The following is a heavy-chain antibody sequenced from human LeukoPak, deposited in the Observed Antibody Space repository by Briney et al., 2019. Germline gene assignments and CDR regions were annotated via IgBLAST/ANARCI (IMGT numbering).Heavy chain of an antibody. J-gene: IGHJ4*02. CDR2: ISGSGGNT. V-gene: IGHV3-23*01. CDR3: AKSSGTTWFFDY. CDR1: GFTFSSYA. Sequence: PGGSLRLSCAASGFTFSSYAISWVRQAPGKGLELVSVISGSGGNTNYADSVKGRFTIFRDNSKNTLYLQMNSLRVEDTAVYYCAKSSGTTWFFDYWGQGGLVTVSS. D-gene: IGHD3-10*01.